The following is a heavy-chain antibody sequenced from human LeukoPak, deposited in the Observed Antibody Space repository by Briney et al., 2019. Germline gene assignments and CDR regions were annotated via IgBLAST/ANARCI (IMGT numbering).Heavy chain of an antibody. D-gene: IGHD6-13*01. V-gene: IGHV4-34*01. CDR2: INHSGST. CDR3: ARVRIAAAGQSLYYYYYYGMDV. CDR1: GGSFGGYY. J-gene: IGHJ6*02. Sequence: SETLSLTCAVYGGSFGGYYWSWIRQPPGKGLEWIGEINHSGSTNYNPSLKSRVTISVDTSKNQFSLKLSSVTAAGTAVYYCARVRIAAAGQSLYYYYYYGMDVWGQGTTVTVSS.